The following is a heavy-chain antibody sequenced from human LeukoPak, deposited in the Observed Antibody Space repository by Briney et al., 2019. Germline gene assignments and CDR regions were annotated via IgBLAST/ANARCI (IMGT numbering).Heavy chain of an antibody. J-gene: IGHJ4*02. V-gene: IGHV3-23*01. Sequence: GGSLRLSCAASGFTFRSYAMSWVRQAPGKGLEWVSAISGSGGSTYYADSAKGRLTISRDNIKKTLYLQMNSLRAEDTAVYYCAKDRDIVVVPAAPHYWGQGTLVTVSS. D-gene: IGHD2-2*01. CDR2: ISGSGGST. CDR1: GFTFRSYA. CDR3: AKDRDIVVVPAAPHY.